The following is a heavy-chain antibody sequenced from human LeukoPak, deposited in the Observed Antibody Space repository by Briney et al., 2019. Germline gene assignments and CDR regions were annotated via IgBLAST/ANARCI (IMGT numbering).Heavy chain of an antibody. Sequence: ASVKVSCKASGYTFTGYYMHWVRQAPGQGLEWMGWINPNSGGTNYAQKFQGRVTMTRDTSISTAYMELSRLRSDDTAVYYCARDQSYSGSYFTYYYYYMDVWGKGTTVTISS. CDR3: ARDQSYSGSYFTYYYYYMDV. V-gene: IGHV1-2*02. CDR2: INPNSGGT. D-gene: IGHD1-26*01. J-gene: IGHJ6*03. CDR1: GYTFTGYY.